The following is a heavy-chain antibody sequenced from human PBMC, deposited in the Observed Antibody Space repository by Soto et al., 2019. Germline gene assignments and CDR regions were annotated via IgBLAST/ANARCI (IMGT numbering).Heavy chain of an antibody. V-gene: IGHV4-31*03. Sequence: SETLSLTCTFSCGSIISGGYYWSWIRQHPGKGLEWIGYIYYSGSTYYNPSLKSRVTISVDTSKNQFSLKLSSVTAADTAVYYCASGSEYDPALLNYWGQGTLVTVSS. CDR2: IYYSGST. CDR3: ASGSEYDPALLNY. D-gene: IGHD1-26*01. J-gene: IGHJ4*02. CDR1: CGSIISGGYY.